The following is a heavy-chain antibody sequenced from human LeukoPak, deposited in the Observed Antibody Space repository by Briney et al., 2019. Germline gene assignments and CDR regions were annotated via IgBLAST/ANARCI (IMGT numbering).Heavy chain of an antibody. D-gene: IGHD6-25*01. CDR1: XXXXXXXY. V-gene: IGHV4-34*01. Sequence: XXXXXXXYWXXIRQPPXKGLEWIGEINHSGSTNYNPSLKSRVTISVDTSKNQFSLKLSSVTAADTAVYYCARGYSGGLVVGWGQGTLVTVSS. CDR3: ARGYSGGLVVG. CDR2: INHSGST. J-gene: IGHJ4*02.